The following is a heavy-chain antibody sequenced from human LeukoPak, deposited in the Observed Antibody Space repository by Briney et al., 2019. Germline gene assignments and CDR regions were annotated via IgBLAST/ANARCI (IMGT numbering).Heavy chain of an antibody. D-gene: IGHD3-22*01. CDR1: GYTFTSYG. V-gene: IGHV1-18*01. CDR2: ISAYNGNT. J-gene: IGHJ6*03. Sequence: ASVKVSCKPSGYTFTSYGISWVRQAPGQGLEWMGWISAYNGNTNYAQKLQGRVTMTTDTSTSTAYMELRSLRSDDTAVYYCAREPRRSNYYDSSGYYLEGYYYMDVWGKGTTVTVSS. CDR3: AREPRRSNYYDSSGYYLEGYYYMDV.